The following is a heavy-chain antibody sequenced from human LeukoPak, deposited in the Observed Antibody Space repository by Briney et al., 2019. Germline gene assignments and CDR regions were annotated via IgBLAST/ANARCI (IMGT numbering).Heavy chain of an antibody. CDR2: IYTTGST. Sequence: PSETLSLTCTVSGGSISDYYWSWIRQPAGKGLEWIGRIYTTGSTDYNPTLKSRVTMSVDTSKNQFSLKLSSVTAADTAVYYCARGPPPDFDCWGQGTLVTVSS. V-gene: IGHV4-4*07. J-gene: IGHJ4*02. CDR1: GGSISDYY. CDR3: ARGPPPDFDC.